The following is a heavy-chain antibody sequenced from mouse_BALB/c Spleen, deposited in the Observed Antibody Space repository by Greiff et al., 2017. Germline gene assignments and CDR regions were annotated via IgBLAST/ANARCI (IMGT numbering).Heavy chain of an antibody. D-gene: IGHD1-1*01. CDR1: GYSFTSYW. V-gene: IGHV1-5*01. J-gene: IGHJ4*01. CDR3: TRDYYYGSSYRAMDY. CDR2: IYPGNSDT. Sequence: EVQLQQSGTVLARPGASVKMSCKASGYSFTSYWMHWVKQRPGQGLEWIGAIYPGNSDTSYNQKFKGKAKLTAVTSASTAYMELSSLTNEDSAVYYCTRDYYYGSSYRAMDYWGQGTSVTVSS.